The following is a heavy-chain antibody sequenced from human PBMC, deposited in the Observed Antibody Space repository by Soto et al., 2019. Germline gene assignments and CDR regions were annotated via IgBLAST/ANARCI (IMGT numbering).Heavy chain of an antibody. V-gene: IGHV4-39*01. CDR3: GRVVEGATRHTDFDS. CDR1: GVSIHNSHSF. J-gene: IGHJ5*01. CDR2: VYYSGGA. Sequence: SETLSLTCTVSGVSIHNSHSFWGWIRQPPGKGLEFLGNVYYSGGAHYNPSLQSRVTISVDTAKNQVSLRMNSVTAADTAVYYCGRVVEGATRHTDFDSWGQGILVTVSS. D-gene: IGHD2-15*01.